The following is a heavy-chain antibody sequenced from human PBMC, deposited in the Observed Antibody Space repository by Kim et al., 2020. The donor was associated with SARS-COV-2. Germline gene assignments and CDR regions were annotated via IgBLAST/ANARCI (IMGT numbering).Heavy chain of an antibody. D-gene: IGHD3-22*01. J-gene: IGHJ2*01. CDR2: IYYSGST. CDR1: GGSISSSSYY. V-gene: IGHV4-39*01. Sequence: SETLSLTCTVSGGSISSSSYYWGWIRQPPGKGLEWIGSIYYSGSTYYNPSLKSRVTISVDTSKNQFSLKLSSVTAADTAVYYCARLGYYDSSGYYFTMTCRYFDLWGRGSLVTVSS. CDR3: ARLGYYDSSGYYFTMTCRYFDL.